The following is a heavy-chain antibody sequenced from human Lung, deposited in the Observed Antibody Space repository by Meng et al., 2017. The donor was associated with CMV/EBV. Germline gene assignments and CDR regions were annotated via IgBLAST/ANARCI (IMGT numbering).Heavy chain of an antibody. CDR3: AKIWYDIVVVPAAPVY. Sequence: GESLKISCAASGFTFRSYAMSWVRQAPGKGLEWVSAISGSGGSTYYADSVKGRFTISRDNSKNTLYLQMNSLRAEDTAVYYCAKIWYDIVVVPAAPVYWGQGXLVTVSS. D-gene: IGHD2-2*01. V-gene: IGHV3-23*01. J-gene: IGHJ4*02. CDR1: GFTFRSYA. CDR2: ISGSGGST.